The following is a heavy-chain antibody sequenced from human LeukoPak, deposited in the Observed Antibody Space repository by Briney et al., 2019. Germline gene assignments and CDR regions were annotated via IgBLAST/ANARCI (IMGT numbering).Heavy chain of an antibody. CDR2: ISAYNGNT. CDR1: GYTFTSYG. J-gene: IGHJ4*02. V-gene: IGHV1-18*01. D-gene: IGHD6-13*01. CDR3: ARDRRSFLSGYSSSWYAY. Sequence: ASVKVSCKASGYTFTSYGISWVRQAPGQGLEWMGWISAYNGNTNYAQKLQGRVTMTTDTSTSTAYMELRSLRSDDTAVYYCARDRRSFLSGYSSSWYAYWGQGTLVTVSS.